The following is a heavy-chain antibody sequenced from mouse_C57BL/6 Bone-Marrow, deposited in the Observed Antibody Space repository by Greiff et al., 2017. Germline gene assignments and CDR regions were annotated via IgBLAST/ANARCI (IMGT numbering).Heavy chain of an antibody. CDR1: GYTFTSYW. J-gene: IGHJ4*01. CDR3: ARPCYGNYYAMDY. D-gene: IGHD2-10*01. Sequence: QVQLQQPGAELVKPGASVKLSCKASGYTFTSYWMHWVKQRPGQGLEWIGMIHPNSGSTNYNEKFKSKATLTVDKSSSTAYMQLSSLTSEDSAVYYCARPCYGNYYAMDYWGQGTSVTVPA. V-gene: IGHV1-64*01. CDR2: IHPNSGST.